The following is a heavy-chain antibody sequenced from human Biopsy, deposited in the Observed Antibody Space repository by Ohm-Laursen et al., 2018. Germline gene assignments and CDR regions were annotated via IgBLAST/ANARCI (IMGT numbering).Heavy chain of an antibody. J-gene: IGHJ4*02. CDR1: GGSISDSTYH. V-gene: IGHV4-39*01. Sequence: GTLSLTCTVSGGSISDSTYHWGWIRQSPRKGLEWIGNIYYSGNTDYSPSLKSRVTISVDTSHNHFSLKLRSVTAADTAVYYCARQVDFWSGYVDYWGQGTLVAVSS. D-gene: IGHD3-3*01. CDR2: IYYSGNT. CDR3: ARQVDFWSGYVDY.